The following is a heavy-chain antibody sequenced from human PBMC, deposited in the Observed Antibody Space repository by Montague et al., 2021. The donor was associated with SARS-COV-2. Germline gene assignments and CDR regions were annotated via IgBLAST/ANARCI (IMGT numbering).Heavy chain of an antibody. CDR3: ARHAPRTRNAPLRWFDP. J-gene: IGHJ5*02. Sequence: SETLSLTCTVSDGSFRCDDYHWSKSTPPPGTALDCIGKIYSGGGNYYKRALNSRVNIYVDTSKNQFTLKLSSVTAADTSVYYCARHAPRTRNAPLRWFDP. D-gene: IGHD1/OR15-1a*01. CDR1: DGSFRCDDYH. CDR2: IYSGGGN. V-gene: IGHV4-39*01.